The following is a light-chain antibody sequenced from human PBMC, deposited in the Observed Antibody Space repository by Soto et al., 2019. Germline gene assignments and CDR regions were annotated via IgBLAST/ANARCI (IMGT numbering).Light chain of an antibody. V-gene: IGKV3-15*01. CDR1: QSISRN. J-gene: IGKJ1*01. Sequence: EIVMTQSPATLSVSPGERATLSCRAGQSISRNLAWYQQKPGQAPRLLIYGASTRATGIPARFSGSGSGTDFTLTISSLQSEDFAIYYCQQYYDWLTWTFGQWTKVDIK. CDR2: GAS. CDR3: QQYYDWLTWT.